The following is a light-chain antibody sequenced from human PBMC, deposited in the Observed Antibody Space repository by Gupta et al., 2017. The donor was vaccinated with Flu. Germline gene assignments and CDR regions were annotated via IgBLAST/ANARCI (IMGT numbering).Light chain of an antibody. J-gene: IGKJ2*01. V-gene: IGKV2-28*01. CDR1: QGLLHSNGYEF. CDR2: LGS. Sequence: EIVMTQSPVSLTVSIGEPASISCRPSQGLLHSNGYEFLEWFVQKPGQPPQLLVYLGSDRASGVPDRFRGRGSDTDYTLDISRVEADDVGIYFCRQALETPYTFGQGTKLEI. CDR3: RQALETPYT.